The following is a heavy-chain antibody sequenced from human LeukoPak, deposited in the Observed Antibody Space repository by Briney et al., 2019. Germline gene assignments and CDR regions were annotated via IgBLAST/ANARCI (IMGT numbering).Heavy chain of an antibody. CDR2: INTQGTYT. CDR1: GLTFSRYW. D-gene: IGHD2-15*01. V-gene: IGHV3-74*01. CDR3: VLDRGDYNDF. J-gene: IGHJ4*02. Sequence: GGSLRLSCAVSGLTFSRYWMHWVRHDPGRGLLWVSRINTQGTYTNYADSVKGRFTISRDNAKNTLYLQMSSLRADDTAVYYCVLDRGDYNDFWGQGTLVSVSS.